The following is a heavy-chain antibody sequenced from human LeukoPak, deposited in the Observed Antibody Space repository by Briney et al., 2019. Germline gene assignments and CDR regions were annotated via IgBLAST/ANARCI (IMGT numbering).Heavy chain of an antibody. D-gene: IGHD3-10*01. CDR1: GYSISSGYY. CDR3: ARDRITMVRGGPRGPYYYYYMDV. V-gene: IGHV4-38-2*02. J-gene: IGHJ6*03. CDR2: IYHSGST. Sequence: SETLSLTCTVSGYSISSGYYWGWIRQPPGKGLEWIGSIYHSGSTYYNPSLKSRVTLSVDTSKNQVSLKLSSVTAADTAVYYCARDRITMVRGGPRGPYYYYYMDVWGKGTTVTISS.